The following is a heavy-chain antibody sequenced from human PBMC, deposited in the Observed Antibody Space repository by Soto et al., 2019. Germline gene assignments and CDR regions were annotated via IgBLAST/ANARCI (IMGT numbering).Heavy chain of an antibody. J-gene: IGHJ4*02. CDR1: GFTFSSYA. CDR3: ARDTLWFGESTY. CDR2: ISGSGGST. Sequence: GGSLRLSCAASGFTFSSYAMSWVRQAPGKGLEWVSSISGSGGSTYYADSVKGRFTISRDNSKNTLYLQMNSLRAEDTAVYYCARDTLWFGESTYWGQGTLVTVSS. V-gene: IGHV3-23*01. D-gene: IGHD3-10*01.